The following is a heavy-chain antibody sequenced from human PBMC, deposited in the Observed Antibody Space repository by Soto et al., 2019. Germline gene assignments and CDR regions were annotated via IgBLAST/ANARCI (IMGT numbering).Heavy chain of an antibody. D-gene: IGHD2-8*01. CDR2: IYYSGST. J-gene: IGHJ5*02. CDR3: ARSKLNIVLSPNWFDP. CDR1: GGSISSGGYY. Sequence: QVQLQESGPGLVKPSQTLSLTCTVSGGSISSGGYYWSWIRQHPGKGLEWIGYIYYSGSTYYNPSLKSRVTISVDTSKNQFSLKPSALTTADTAVYYCARSKLNIVLSPNWFDPWGQGTLVTVSS. V-gene: IGHV4-31*03.